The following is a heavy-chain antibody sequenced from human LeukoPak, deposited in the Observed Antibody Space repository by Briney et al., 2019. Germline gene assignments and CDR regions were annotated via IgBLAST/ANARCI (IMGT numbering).Heavy chain of an antibody. Sequence: SETLSLTCAVYGGSFSGYYWSWIRQTPGKGLEWIGEINHSGSTNYNPSLKSRVTISVDTSKNQFSLKLSSVTAADTAVYYCARTYYDSSGYSRPLDYWGQGTLVTVSS. D-gene: IGHD3-22*01. CDR1: GGSFSGYY. CDR3: ARTYYDSSGYSRPLDY. CDR2: INHSGST. J-gene: IGHJ4*02. V-gene: IGHV4-34*01.